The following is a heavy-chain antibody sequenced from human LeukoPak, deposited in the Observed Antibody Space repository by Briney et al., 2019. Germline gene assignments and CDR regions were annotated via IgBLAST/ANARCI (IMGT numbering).Heavy chain of an antibody. CDR3: ARGYCSGGSCYTKGGDY. CDR2: IYYSGST. V-gene: IGHV4-39*01. D-gene: IGHD2-15*01. Sequence: PSETLSLTCTVSGGSISSSSYYWGWIHQPPGKGLEWIGSIYYSGSTYYNPSLKSRVTISVDTSKNQFSLKLSSVTAADTAVYYCARGYCSGGSCYTKGGDYWGQGTLVTVSS. CDR1: GGSISSSSYY. J-gene: IGHJ4*02.